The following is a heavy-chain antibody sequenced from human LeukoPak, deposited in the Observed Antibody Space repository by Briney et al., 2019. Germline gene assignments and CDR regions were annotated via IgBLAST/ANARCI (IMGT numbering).Heavy chain of an antibody. J-gene: IGHJ6*02. D-gene: IGHD4-11*01. CDR3: ARSYSNHLFGMDV. CDR2: IYSGGST. Sequence: GGSLRLSCAASGFIFSSYYMTWVRQAPGKGLEWVSVIYSGGSTYYADSVKGRVAISRDNSKNTVFLQMNSVRAEDTAVYYCARSYSNHLFGMDVWGQGTTVTVSS. CDR1: GFIFSSYY. V-gene: IGHV3-66*01.